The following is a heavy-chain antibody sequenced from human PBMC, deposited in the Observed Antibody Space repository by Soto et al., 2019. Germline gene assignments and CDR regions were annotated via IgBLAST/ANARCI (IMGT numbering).Heavy chain of an antibody. CDR3: ARIPIQLWRRYYYYGMDV. Sequence: GPTLVNPTHTLTLTCTFSGFSLSTSGMCVSWIRQPPGKALEWLALIDCDDDKYYSTSLKTRLTISKDTSKNQVVLTMTNMDPVDTATYYCARIPIQLWRRYYYYGMDVWGQGTTVTVSS. CDR1: GFSLSTSGMC. V-gene: IGHV2-70*01. D-gene: IGHD5-18*01. CDR2: IDCDDDK. J-gene: IGHJ6*02.